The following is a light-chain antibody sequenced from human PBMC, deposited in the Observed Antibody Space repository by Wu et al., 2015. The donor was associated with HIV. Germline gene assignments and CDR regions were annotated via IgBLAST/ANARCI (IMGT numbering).Light chain of an antibody. Sequence: QSPSSLSASVGDRVTITCRANQGISNYLVWYQQKPGKVPKLLIYGASTLQSGVSSRFSGSGSGTDFTLTISSLQPEDVATYYCQKYFGDPWTFGQGTEGGN. V-gene: IGKV1-27*01. CDR1: QGISNY. CDR2: GAS. J-gene: IGKJ1*01. CDR3: QKYFGDPWT.